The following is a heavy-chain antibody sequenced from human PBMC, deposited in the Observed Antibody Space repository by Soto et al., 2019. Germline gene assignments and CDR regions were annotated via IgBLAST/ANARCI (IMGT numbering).Heavy chain of an antibody. CDR2: FSPIFVSA. CDR1: GSTVSSYA. D-gene: IGHD3-10*01. CDR3: ARDVSSDTTGFRGYDL. J-gene: IGHJ4*02. V-gene: IGHV1-69*01. Sequence: QLHLVQSGAEVKKAGSSVKVSCKASGSTVSSYAITWVRQAPGKGLEWMGGFSPIFVSAHYAPKFQGRITITADESTSTACMELIGLTSEHTAIYYCARDVSSDTTGFRGYDLWGQGTQVTVSS.